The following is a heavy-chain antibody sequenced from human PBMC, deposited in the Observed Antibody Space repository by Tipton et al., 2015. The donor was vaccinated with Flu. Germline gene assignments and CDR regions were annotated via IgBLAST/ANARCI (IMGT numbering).Heavy chain of an antibody. D-gene: IGHD6-19*01. CDR1: GGSIRSNSHY. CDR3: ARGQGNSGWRYFDY. J-gene: IGHJ4*02. CDR2: IYYSGSA. V-gene: IGHV4-39*07. Sequence: GLVKPSETLSLTCTVSGGSIRSNSHYWGWIRQPPGKGLEWIGSIYYSGSAYYNPSLKSRVTMSIDTSKNQFSLKVTSVTAADTAVYYCARGQGNSGWRYFDYWGQGTLVTVSS.